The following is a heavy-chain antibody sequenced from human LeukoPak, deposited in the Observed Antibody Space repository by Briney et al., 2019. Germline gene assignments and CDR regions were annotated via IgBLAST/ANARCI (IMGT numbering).Heavy chain of an antibody. CDR1: GFTFTGYY. J-gene: IGHJ4*02. CDR3: ARDLDDSSGDDY. Sequence: ASVKVSCKTSGFTFTGYYIHWVRQAPGQGLEWIGWINPDSGGADYAQKFQGRVTMTRDTSISTVYMELNSLTSDDTAVYYCARDLDDSSGDDYWGQGTLVTVSS. CDR2: INPDSGGA. V-gene: IGHV1-2*02. D-gene: IGHD3-22*01.